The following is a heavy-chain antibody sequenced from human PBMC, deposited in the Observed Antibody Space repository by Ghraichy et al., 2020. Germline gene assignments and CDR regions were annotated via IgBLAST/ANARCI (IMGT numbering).Heavy chain of an antibody. J-gene: IGHJ4*02. CDR3: AEEYAPYSEAYFDY. CDR1: GFPFSSYG. D-gene: IGHD2-21*01. Sequence: GGSLRLSCAASGFPFSSYGMHWVRQAPGKGLEWVAFIRYDGSTKYYADSVKGRFTISRDNSKNTLYLQMNSLRAGDTAVYYCAEEYAPYSEAYFDYWGQGTRVTVSS. V-gene: IGHV3-30*02. CDR2: IRYDGSTK.